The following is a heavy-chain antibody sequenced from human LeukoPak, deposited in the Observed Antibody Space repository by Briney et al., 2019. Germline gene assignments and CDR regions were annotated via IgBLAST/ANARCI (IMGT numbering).Heavy chain of an antibody. CDR3: ARVSAAGTGPDS. Sequence: SETLSLTSTVSGDSVSSGNYYWSWLRQPPGKGLEWIGFMSNSGHTDSTPSLKSRVTISLDTSKNQFSLKLNSVTAADTAVYYCARVSAAGTGPDSWGQGTLVTVSS. D-gene: IGHD6-13*01. V-gene: IGHV4-61*01. CDR2: MSNSGHT. J-gene: IGHJ4*02. CDR1: GDSVSSGNYY.